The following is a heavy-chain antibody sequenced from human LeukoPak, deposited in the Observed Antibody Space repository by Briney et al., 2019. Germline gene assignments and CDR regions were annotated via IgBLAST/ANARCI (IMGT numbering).Heavy chain of an antibody. CDR1: GFSFSSYA. CDR3: AKAQSGYTSFDY. V-gene: IGHV3-23*01. D-gene: IGHD5-18*01. J-gene: IGHJ4*02. CDR2: ISGGGLST. Sequence: GGSLRLSCAASGFSFSSYAMTWARQAPVKGLEWVSTISGGGLSTYYADSVKGRFTISRDNSKSTLYLQMTSLRAEDTAVYYCAKAQSGYTSFDYWGQGTLVTVSS.